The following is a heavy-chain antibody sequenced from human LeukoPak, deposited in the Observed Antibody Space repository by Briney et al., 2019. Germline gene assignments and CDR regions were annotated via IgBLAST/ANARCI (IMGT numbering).Heavy chain of an antibody. D-gene: IGHD6-19*01. V-gene: IGHV3-30*04. Sequence: GRSLRLSCAASGFTFSSYAMHWVRQAPGKGLEWVAVISYDGSNKYYADSVKGRSTISRDNSKNTLYLQMNSLRAEDTAVYYCARDLGIAVAGPQSEDGMDVWGKGTTVTVSS. J-gene: IGHJ6*04. CDR2: ISYDGSNK. CDR3: ARDLGIAVAGPQSEDGMDV. CDR1: GFTFSSYA.